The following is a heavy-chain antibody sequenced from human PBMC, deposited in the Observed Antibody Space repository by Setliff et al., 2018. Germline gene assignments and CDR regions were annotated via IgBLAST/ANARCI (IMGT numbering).Heavy chain of an antibody. CDR2: ISSSGSTI. D-gene: IGHD6-13*01. J-gene: IGHJ4*02. CDR1: GFTFSDYY. Sequence: GESLKISCAASGFTFSDYYMSWIRQAPGKGLEWVSYISSSGSTIYYADSVKGRFTISRDNAKNSLYLQMNSLRAEDTAVYYCARASYSSSWTYFDYWGQGTLVTVSS. V-gene: IGHV3-11*04. CDR3: ARASYSSSWTYFDY.